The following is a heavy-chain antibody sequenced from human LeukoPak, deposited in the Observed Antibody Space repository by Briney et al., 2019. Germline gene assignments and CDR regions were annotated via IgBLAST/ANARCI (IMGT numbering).Heavy chain of an antibody. CDR2: IYTSGST. CDR1: GGSISSYY. J-gene: IGHJ6*03. D-gene: IGHD3-22*01. V-gene: IGHV4-4*07. Sequence: SETLSLTCTVSGGSISSYYWSWIRQPAGKGLEWIGRIYTSGSTNYNPSLKSRVTMSVDTSKNQFSLKLSSVTAADTAVYYCARDGGAWLSPMDYYYYYMDGWGKGTTVTVSS. CDR3: ARDGGAWLSPMDYYYYYMDG.